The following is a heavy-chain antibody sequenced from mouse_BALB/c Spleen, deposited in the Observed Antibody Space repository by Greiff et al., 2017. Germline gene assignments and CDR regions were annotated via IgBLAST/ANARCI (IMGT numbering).Heavy chain of an antibody. J-gene: IGHJ1*01. V-gene: IGHV5-17*02. CDR2: ISSGSSTI. D-gene: IGHD1-1*01. CDR1: GFTFSSFG. Sequence: EVQVVESGGGLVQPGGSRKLSCAASGFTFSSFGMHWVRQAPEKGLEWVAYISSGSSTIYYADTVKGRFTISRDNPKNTLFLQMTSLRSEDTAMYYCARERAYYGSSYGYFDVWGAGTTVTVSS. CDR3: ARERAYYGSSYGYFDV.